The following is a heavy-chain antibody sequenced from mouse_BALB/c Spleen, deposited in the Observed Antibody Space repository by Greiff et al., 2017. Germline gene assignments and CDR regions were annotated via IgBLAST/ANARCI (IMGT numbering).Heavy chain of an antibody. J-gene: IGHJ4*01. CDR2: ISSGSSTI. D-gene: IGHD1-1*01. CDR1: GFTFSSFG. V-gene: IGHV5-17*02. Sequence: EVHLVESGGGLVQPGGSRKLSCAASGFTFSSFGMHWVRQAPEKGLEWVAYISSGSSTIYYADTVKGRFTISRDNPKNTLFLQMTSLRSEDTAMYYCARGDYYGSIPRYYAMDYWGQGTSVTVSS. CDR3: ARGDYYGSIPRYYAMDY.